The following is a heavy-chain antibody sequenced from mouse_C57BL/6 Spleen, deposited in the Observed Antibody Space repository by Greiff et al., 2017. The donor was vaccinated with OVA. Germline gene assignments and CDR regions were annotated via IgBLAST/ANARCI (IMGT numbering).Heavy chain of an antibody. CDR2: INPSSGYT. V-gene: IGHV1-7*01. CDR3: AREEPSNYYFDY. D-gene: IGHD2-5*01. Sequence: VQLQQSGAELAQPGASVKLSCKASGYTFTSYWMHWVNQRPGQGLEWIGYINPSSGYTKYNQKFKDKATLTADKSSSTAYMQLSSLTYEDSAVYYCAREEPSNYYFDYWGQGTTLTVSS. J-gene: IGHJ2*01. CDR1: GYTFTSYW.